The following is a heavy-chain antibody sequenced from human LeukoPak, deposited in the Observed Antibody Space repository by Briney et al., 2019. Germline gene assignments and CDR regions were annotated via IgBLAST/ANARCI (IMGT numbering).Heavy chain of an antibody. D-gene: IGHD1-26*01. CDR3: ARERLGGSYYRPVDY. V-gene: IGHV4-61*02. CDR2: IYTTGNT. J-gene: IGHJ4*02. CDR1: GGSITNGGYY. Sequence: SETLSLTCTVSGGSITNGGYYWSWIRQPAGKELEWIGRIYTTGNTNYNPSLKSRVTISLDTSKNQFSLKLSSVSAEDTALYYCARERLGGSYYRPVDYWGQGTLVTVSS.